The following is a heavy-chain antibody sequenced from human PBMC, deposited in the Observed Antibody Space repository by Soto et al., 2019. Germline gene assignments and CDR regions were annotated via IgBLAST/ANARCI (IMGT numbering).Heavy chain of an antibody. D-gene: IGHD6-19*01. V-gene: IGHV1-69*06. Sequence: QVQLVQSGAEVKKPGSSVKVSCKASGGTFSSYAISWVRQAPGQGLEWMGGIIPFFGTTNYAQKFQGRVTITAEKSTSTAYMELSNLRSEGTAVYYCARNPIREPSQGWLSTRGGFDYRGQGNLVTVS. J-gene: IGHJ4*02. CDR3: ARNPIREPSQGWLSTRGGFDY. CDR1: GGTFSSYA. CDR2: IIPFFGTT.